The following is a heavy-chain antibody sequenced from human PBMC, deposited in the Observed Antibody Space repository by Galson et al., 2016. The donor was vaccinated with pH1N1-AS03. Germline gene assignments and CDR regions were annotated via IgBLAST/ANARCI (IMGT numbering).Heavy chain of an antibody. J-gene: IGHJ4*02. V-gene: IGHV1-18*01. Sequence: SVKVSCKASGYTLSSYGINWVRQAPGQGLEWMGWISTYNNDTNYAQTLQGRGTMTTDTSTNTAYIELRSLRSDDTAVYYLARGPNIAVGRPFHIWGQGTLVTVSS. CDR1: GYTLSSYG. CDR3: ARGPNIAVGRPFHI. D-gene: IGHD6-19*01. CDR2: ISTYNNDT.